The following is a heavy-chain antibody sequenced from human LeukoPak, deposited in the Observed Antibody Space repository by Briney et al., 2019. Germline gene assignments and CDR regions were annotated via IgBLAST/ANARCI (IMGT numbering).Heavy chain of an antibody. CDR2: ISSSGSTI. V-gene: IGHV3-48*03. CDR3: ARSGIAAAGIHYGMDV. J-gene: IGHJ6*02. Sequence: GGSLRLSCAASGFTFSSYEMNWVRQAPGKGLDWVSYISSSGSTIYYADSVKGRFTISRDNAKNSLYLQINSLRAEDTGVYYCARSGIAAAGIHYGMDVWGQGTPVTVSS. CDR1: GFTFSSYE. D-gene: IGHD6-13*01.